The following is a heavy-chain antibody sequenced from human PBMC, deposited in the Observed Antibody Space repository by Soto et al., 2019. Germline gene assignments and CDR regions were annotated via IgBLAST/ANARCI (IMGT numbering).Heavy chain of an antibody. Sequence: QVQLQESGPGLVKPSQTLSLTCTVSGGSISSGGYYWSWIRQHPGKGLEWIGYTYYSGSTSYNPSLKSRVTISVDTSKNQFSLKLSSVTAADTAVYYCARDQRSWYNWFDPWGQGTLVTVSS. CDR3: ARDQRSWYNWFDP. V-gene: IGHV4-31*03. D-gene: IGHD6-13*01. CDR2: TYYSGST. J-gene: IGHJ5*02. CDR1: GGSISSGGYY.